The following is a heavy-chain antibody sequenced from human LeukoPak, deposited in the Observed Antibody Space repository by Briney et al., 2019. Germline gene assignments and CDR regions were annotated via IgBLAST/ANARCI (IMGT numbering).Heavy chain of an antibody. J-gene: IGHJ4*02. CDR3: ARDRVIAVAGTLLSY. Sequence: ASVKVSCKASGYIFTGYYMHWVRQAPGQGLEWMGWINPNSGGTNYAQKFQGRVTMTRDTSISTAYMELSRLRSDDTAVYYCARDRVIAVAGTLLSYWGQGTLVTVSS. CDR1: GYIFTGYY. V-gene: IGHV1-2*02. D-gene: IGHD6-19*01. CDR2: INPNSGGT.